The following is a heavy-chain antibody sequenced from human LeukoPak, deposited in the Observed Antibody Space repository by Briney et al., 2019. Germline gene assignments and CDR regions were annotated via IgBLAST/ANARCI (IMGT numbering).Heavy chain of an antibody. CDR3: AKDNRRHYTSGPNPDSLH. CDR1: GFIFNNCA. D-gene: IGHD6-19*01. J-gene: IGHJ4*02. Sequence: GGSLRLSCAGSGFIFNNCAMHWVRQPPGKGLEWVSGISWNSGSIDYADSVKGRFTISRDNAKNSLYLQMDSLRVEDTAFYYCAKDNRRHYTSGPNPDSLHWGQGALVTVSS. CDR2: ISWNSGSI. V-gene: IGHV3-9*01.